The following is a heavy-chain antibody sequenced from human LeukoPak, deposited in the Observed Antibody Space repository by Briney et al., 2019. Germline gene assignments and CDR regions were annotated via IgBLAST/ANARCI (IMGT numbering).Heavy chain of an antibody. CDR2: INPSGGST. J-gene: IGHJ5*02. V-gene: IGHV1-46*01. CDR1: GYTFTIYY. D-gene: IGHD4-23*01. Sequence: ASVTVSFTASGYTFTIYYMHWVRQAPGQGLEWMGMINPSGGSTSYAQKFQGRVTMTRDTSTSTVYMELSSLRSEDTAVYYCARGSRYGGNSGWFDPWGQGTLVTVSS. CDR3: ARGSRYGGNSGWFDP.